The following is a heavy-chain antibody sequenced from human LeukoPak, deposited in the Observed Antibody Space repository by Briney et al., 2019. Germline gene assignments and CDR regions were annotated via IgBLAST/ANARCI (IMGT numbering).Heavy chain of an antibody. CDR3: AKDPYSYGSYFDY. J-gene: IGHJ4*02. V-gene: IGHV3-30*02. CDR1: GFTFSGCG. Sequence: GGYLRLSCAASGFTFSGCGMHWVRQAPGKGLEWVAFIRYDGRDKYYADSVKGQFTISRDNSKNTLYLQMNSLRAEDTAVYYCAKDPYSYGSYFDYWGQGTLVTVSS. CDR2: IRYDGRDK. D-gene: IGHD5-18*01.